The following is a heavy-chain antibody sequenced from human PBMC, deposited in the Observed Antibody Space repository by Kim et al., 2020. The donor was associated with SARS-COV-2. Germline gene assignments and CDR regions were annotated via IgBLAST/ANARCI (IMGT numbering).Heavy chain of an antibody. CDR2: IVNDGSTQ. CDR3: ARDDLFDDNGLDM. D-gene: IGHD2-8*01. J-gene: IGHJ3*02. Sequence: GGSLRLSCVASGFSFKTHGMHLVRQSPGKGLDWVAVIVNDGSTQSYADSVKGRFTISRDNSKNMLYLQMNSLTVEDTAVYYCARDDLFDDNGLDMWGQGTVVTVSS. CDR1: GFSFKTHG. V-gene: IGHV3-33*01.